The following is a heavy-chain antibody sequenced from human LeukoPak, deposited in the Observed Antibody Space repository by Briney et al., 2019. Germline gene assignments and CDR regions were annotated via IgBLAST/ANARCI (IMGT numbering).Heavy chain of an antibody. CDR3: ARDLGVGFDY. J-gene: IGHJ4*02. CDR1: GGPISSGDYY. D-gene: IGHD3-16*01. Sequence: SETLSLTCTVSGGPISSGDYYWSWIRQPPGKGLEWIGYIYYSGSTYYNPSLKSRVTISVDTSKNQFSLKLSSVTAADTAVYYCARDLGVGFDYWGQGTLVTVSS. V-gene: IGHV4-30-4*01. CDR2: IYYSGST.